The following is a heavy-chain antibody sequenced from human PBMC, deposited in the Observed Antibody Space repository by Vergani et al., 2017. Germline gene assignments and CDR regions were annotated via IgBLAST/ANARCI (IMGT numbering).Heavy chain of an antibody. CDR3: VYRKTVCGPTGFFYPFYYYYSMDV. Sequence: QITLKESGPTLVKPTQTLTLTCTFSGFSLNTRGVSVAWIRQPPGKALDWLALIYWNDAQHYSPSLNNRVTITKDTSKNQVVLTMTNMDYVDTGTYYCVYRKTVCGPTGFFYPFYYYYSMDVWGKGTTVTVSS. J-gene: IGHJ6*03. CDR2: IYWNDAQ. CDR1: GFSLNTRGVS. D-gene: IGHD1-1*01. V-gene: IGHV2-5*04.